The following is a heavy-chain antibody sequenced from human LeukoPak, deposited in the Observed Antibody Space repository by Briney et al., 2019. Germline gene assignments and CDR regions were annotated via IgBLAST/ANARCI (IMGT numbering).Heavy chain of an antibody. D-gene: IGHD6-19*01. J-gene: IGHJ4*02. CDR2: INTDGTVT. Sequence: HPGGSLRLSCAASGFTFGKYWMLWVRQAPGKGLESVSRINTDGTVTTYADSVKGRFTVSRDNADNTMFLQMNSVRDEDTAVYYCATKQWLAPPPDSWGQGTPVTVSS. V-gene: IGHV3-74*01. CDR3: ATKQWLAPPPDS. CDR1: GFTFGKYW.